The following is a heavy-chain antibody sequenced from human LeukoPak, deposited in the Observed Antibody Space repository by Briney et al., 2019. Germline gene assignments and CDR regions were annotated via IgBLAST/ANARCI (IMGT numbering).Heavy chain of an antibody. CDR1: GGSFSGYY. D-gene: IGHD6-19*01. CDR2: INHSGST. Sequence: PSETLSLTCAVYGGSFSGYYWSWIRQPPGKGLEWIGEINHSGSTNHNPSLKSRVTISVDTSKNQFSLKLSSVTAADTAVYYCARVGIAVAGHDAFDIWGQGTMVTVSS. CDR3: ARVGIAVAGHDAFDI. J-gene: IGHJ3*02. V-gene: IGHV4-34*01.